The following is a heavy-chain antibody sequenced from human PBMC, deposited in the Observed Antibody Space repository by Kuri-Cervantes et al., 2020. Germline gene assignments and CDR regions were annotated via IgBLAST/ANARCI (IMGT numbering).Heavy chain of an antibody. CDR2: IYYSGST. D-gene: IGHD2-15*01. J-gene: IGHJ4*02. V-gene: IGHV4-61*01. CDR1: GGSISSSSYY. Sequence: SETLSLTCTVSGGSISSSSYYWSWIRQPPGKGLEWIGYIYYSGSTNYNPSLKSRVTISVDTSKNQFSLKLSSVTAADTAVYYCASGYCSGGSCYSNYWGQGTLVTVSS. CDR3: ASGYCSGGSCYSNY.